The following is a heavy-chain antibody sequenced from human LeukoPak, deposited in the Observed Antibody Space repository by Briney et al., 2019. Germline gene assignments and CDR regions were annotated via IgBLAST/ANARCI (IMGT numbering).Heavy chain of an antibody. Sequence: ASVKVSCKASGYTFTSYGISWVRQAPGQGLEWMGWISAYNGNTNYAQKLQGRVTMTTDTSTSTAYMELRSLRSDDTAVYYCARELKFNCGGDCPVDYWGQGTLVTVSS. CDR3: ARELKFNCGGDCPVDY. V-gene: IGHV1-18*01. J-gene: IGHJ4*02. CDR1: GYTFTSYG. D-gene: IGHD2-21*02. CDR2: ISAYNGNT.